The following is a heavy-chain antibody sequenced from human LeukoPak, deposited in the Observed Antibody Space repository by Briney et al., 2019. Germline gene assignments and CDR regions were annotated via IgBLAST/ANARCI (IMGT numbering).Heavy chain of an antibody. Sequence: SETLSLTCTVSGGSISSSSYYRGWIRQPPGKGLEWIGSIYYSGSTYYNPSLKSRVTISVDTSKNQFSLKLSSVTAADTAVYYCASHPYSGRTNWFDPWGQGTLVTVSS. J-gene: IGHJ5*02. CDR1: GGSISSSSYY. CDR3: ASHPYSGRTNWFDP. V-gene: IGHV4-39*01. D-gene: IGHD1-26*01. CDR2: IYYSGST.